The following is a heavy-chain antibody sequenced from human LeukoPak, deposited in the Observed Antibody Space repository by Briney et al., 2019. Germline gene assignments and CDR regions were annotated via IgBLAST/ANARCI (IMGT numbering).Heavy chain of an antibody. J-gene: IGHJ4*02. CDR3: AKEDSSSDRLFDY. CDR2: IKQDGSEK. D-gene: IGHD6-6*01. CDR1: GFTFSSYW. Sequence: PGGSLRLSCAASGFTFSSYWMSWVRQAPGKGLEGVANIKQDGSEKYYVDSVKGRFTISRDNSKNTLYLQMNSLRAEDTAVYYCAKEDSSSDRLFDYWGQGTLVTVSS. V-gene: IGHV3-7*01.